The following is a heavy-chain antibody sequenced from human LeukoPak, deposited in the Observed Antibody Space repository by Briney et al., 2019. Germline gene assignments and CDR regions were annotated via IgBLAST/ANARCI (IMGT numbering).Heavy chain of an antibody. Sequence: SQTLSLTCSVSAGPINFYWSWIRQSPGKGLEWIGCIYPNGSTSYNSPLKSRVTISLDTSKKQVSLMLKSVTAADTAVYYCARDVRRALRFNNFYPYFGMDVWGKGTTVIVST. D-gene: IGHD3-3*01. V-gene: IGHV4-59*01. CDR1: AGPINFY. CDR3: ARDVRRALRFNNFYPYFGMDV. CDR2: IYPNGST. J-gene: IGHJ6*04.